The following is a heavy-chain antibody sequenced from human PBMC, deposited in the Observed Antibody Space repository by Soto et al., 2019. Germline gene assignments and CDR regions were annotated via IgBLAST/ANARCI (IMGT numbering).Heavy chain of an antibody. CDR2: IIPILGIA. CDR3: ASTRWLQNYYWFDP. Sequence: QVQLVQSGAEVKKPGSSVKVSCKASGGTFSSYTISWVRQAPGQGLEWMGRIIPILGIANYAQKFQGRVTITADKSTSTAYMELSCLRSEDTAVYYCASTRWLQNYYWFDPWGQGTLVTVSS. V-gene: IGHV1-69*02. D-gene: IGHD5-12*01. J-gene: IGHJ5*02. CDR1: GGTFSSYT.